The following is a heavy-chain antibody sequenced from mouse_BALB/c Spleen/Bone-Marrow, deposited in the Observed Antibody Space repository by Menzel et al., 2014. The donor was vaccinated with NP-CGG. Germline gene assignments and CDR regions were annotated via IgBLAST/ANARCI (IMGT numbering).Heavy chain of an antibody. CDR1: GFNIKDTY. Sequence: VQLQQSGAELVKPGASVKLSCTASGFNIKDTYMHWVKQRPEQGLEWIGRIDPANGNTKYDPKFQGKATIIADTSSNTAYLQLSSLTSEDTAVYYCATSTAGFAYWGQGTLVTVSA. CDR3: ATSTAGFAY. D-gene: IGHD1-2*01. CDR2: IDPANGNT. J-gene: IGHJ3*01. V-gene: IGHV14-3*02.